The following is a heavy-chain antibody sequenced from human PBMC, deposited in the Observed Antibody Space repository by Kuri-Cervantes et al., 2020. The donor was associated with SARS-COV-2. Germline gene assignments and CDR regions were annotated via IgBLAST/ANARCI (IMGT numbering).Heavy chain of an antibody. Sequence: SETLFLTCTVSGGSIRTYYWGWIRQPPGKGLEWIGHIYYSGSTKYNPSLKSRVTISLNTSKNQFSLKLSSVTAADTAVYYCARGGGYDYPHYWGQGTLVTVSS. V-gene: IGHV4-59*01. D-gene: IGHD3-16*01. CDR3: ARGGGYDYPHY. CDR1: GGSIRTYY. CDR2: IYYSGST. J-gene: IGHJ4*02.